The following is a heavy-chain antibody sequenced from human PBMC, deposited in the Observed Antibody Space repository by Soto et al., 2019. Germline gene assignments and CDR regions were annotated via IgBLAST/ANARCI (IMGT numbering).Heavy chain of an antibody. Sequence: QVQLVESGGGVVQPGRSPRLSCAASGFTFSRYGMHWVRQAPGKGLEWVAVIWYDGSNKYYADSVKGRFTISRDNSKNILYLQMNSLRAEDTAVYYCARDDLGCRGCDCPIWGMDVWGQGTTVTVSS. V-gene: IGHV3-33*01. J-gene: IGHJ6*02. CDR1: GFTFSRYG. CDR3: ARDDLGCRGCDCPIWGMDV. D-gene: IGHD2-21*01. CDR2: IWYDGSNK.